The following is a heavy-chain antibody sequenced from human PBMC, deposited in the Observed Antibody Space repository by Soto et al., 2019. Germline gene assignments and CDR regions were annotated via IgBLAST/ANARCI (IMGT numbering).Heavy chain of an antibody. J-gene: IGHJ6*02. Sequence: ASVKVSCKASGYSFTDYHIHWVRQAPGQGLEWLGRINPKSGGTSTAQKFQGWVTMTTDTSISTASMELTRLTSDDTAIYYCARGDSTDCSNGVCSFFYNHDMDVWGQGTTVTVSX. CDR2: INPKSGGT. D-gene: IGHD2-8*01. V-gene: IGHV1-2*04. CDR1: GYSFTDYH. CDR3: ARGDSTDCSNGVCSFFYNHDMDV.